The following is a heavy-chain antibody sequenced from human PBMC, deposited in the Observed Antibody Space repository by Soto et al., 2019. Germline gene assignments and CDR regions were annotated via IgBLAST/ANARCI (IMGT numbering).Heavy chain of an antibody. CDR3: ARDVVVVAATPPFYYYYGMDV. V-gene: IGHV3-11*01. CDR2: ISSSGSTI. D-gene: IGHD2-15*01. Sequence: QVQLVESGGGLVKPGGSLRLSCAASGFTFSDYYMSWIRQAPGKGLEWVSYISSSGSTIYYADSVKGRFTISRDNAKNSLYLQMNSLRAEDTAVYYCARDVVVVAATPPFYYYYGMDVWGQGTTVTVSS. CDR1: GFTFSDYY. J-gene: IGHJ6*02.